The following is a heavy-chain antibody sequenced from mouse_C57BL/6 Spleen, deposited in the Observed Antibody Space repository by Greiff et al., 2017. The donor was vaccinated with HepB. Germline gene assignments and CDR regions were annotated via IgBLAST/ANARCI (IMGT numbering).Heavy chain of an antibody. J-gene: IGHJ4*01. V-gene: IGHV1-7*01. CDR3: ARSNYSNFYAMDY. Sequence: QVQLQQSGAELAKPGASVKLSCKASGYTFTSYWMHWVKQRPGQGLEWIGYINPSSGYTKYNQKFKDKATLTADKSSSTAYMQLSSLTYEDSAVYYCARSNYSNFYAMDYWGQGTLVTVSS. CDR1: GYTFTSYW. CDR2: INPSSGYT. D-gene: IGHD2-5*01.